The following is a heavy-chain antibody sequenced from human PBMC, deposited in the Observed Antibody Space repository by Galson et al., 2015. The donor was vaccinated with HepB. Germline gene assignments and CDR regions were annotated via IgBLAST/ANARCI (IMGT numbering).Heavy chain of an antibody. CDR1: GGTFSNHV. CDR2: IIPMFGEP. Sequence: SVKVSCKASGGTFSNHVINWVRQAPGQGLEWMGGIIPMFGEPRHAQKFQDIITLSADASTSTAYMEVTSLQSADTAVYYCARGNYGMDVWGQGTTVIVSS. CDR3: ARGNYGMDV. J-gene: IGHJ6*02. V-gene: IGHV1-69*13.